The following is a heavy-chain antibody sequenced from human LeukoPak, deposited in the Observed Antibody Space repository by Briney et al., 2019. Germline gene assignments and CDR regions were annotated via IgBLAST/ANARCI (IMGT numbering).Heavy chain of an antibody. D-gene: IGHD2-2*01. J-gene: IGHJ4*02. CDR2: IYPGDSDT. V-gene: IGHV5-51*01. CDR1: GYSFTSYW. CDR3: ARRRGCSSTSCYDEYYFDY. Sequence: GESLKISCKGSGYSFTSYWIGWVRQMPGKGLEWMGIIYPGDSDTRYSPSLQGQVTISADKSISTAYLQWSSLKASDTAMYYCARRRGCSSTSCYDEYYFDYWGQGTLVTVSS.